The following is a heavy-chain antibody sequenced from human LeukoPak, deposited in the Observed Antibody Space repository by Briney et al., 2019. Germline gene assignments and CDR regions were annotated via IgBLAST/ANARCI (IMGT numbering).Heavy chain of an antibody. Sequence: SETLSLTCAVSGGSISSSNWWSWVRQPPGKGLEWIGEIYHSGSTNYNPSLKSRVTISVDKSKNQFSLKLSSVTAADTAVYYCARGRLGYCSSTSCPRYYMDVWGKGTTVTVSS. V-gene: IGHV4-4*02. CDR3: ARGRLGYCSSTSCPRYYMDV. CDR1: GGSISSSNW. CDR2: IYHSGST. J-gene: IGHJ6*03. D-gene: IGHD2-2*01.